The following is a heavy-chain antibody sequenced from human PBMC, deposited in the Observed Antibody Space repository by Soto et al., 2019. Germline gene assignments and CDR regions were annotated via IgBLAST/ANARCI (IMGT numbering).Heavy chain of an antibody. CDR1: GYTFTSYY. CDR3: ARDPPPPDY. J-gene: IGHJ4*02. Sequence: ASVKVSCKASGYTFTSYYMHWVRQAPGQGLEWMGWISAYNGNTNYAQKLQGRVAMTTDTSTSTAYMELRSLRSDDTAVYYCARDPPPPDYWGQGTLVTVSS. V-gene: IGHV1-18*04. CDR2: ISAYNGNT.